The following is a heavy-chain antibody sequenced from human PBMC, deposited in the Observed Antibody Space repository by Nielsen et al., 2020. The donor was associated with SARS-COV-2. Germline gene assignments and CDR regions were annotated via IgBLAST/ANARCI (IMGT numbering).Heavy chain of an antibody. V-gene: IGHV3-13*04. CDR1: GFTFSSYD. J-gene: IGHJ2*01. CDR3: ARDSTGGWYFDL. D-gene: IGHD7-27*01. Sequence: GGSLRLSCAASGFTFSSYDMHWVRQATGKGLEWVSAIGTAGDTYYPGSVKGRFTISRENAKNSLYLQMNSLRAGDTAVYYCARDSTGGWYFDLWGRGTLVTVSS. CDR2: IGTAGDT.